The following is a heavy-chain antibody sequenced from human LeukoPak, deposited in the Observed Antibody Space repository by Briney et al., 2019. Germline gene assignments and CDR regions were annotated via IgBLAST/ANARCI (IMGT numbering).Heavy chain of an antibody. V-gene: IGHV1-69*13. CDR2: IIPIFGTA. CDR1: GGTFSSYA. J-gene: IGHJ5*02. Sequence: SVKVSCKASGGTFSSYAISWVRQAPGQGLGWMGGIIPIFGTANYAQKFQGRVTITADESTSTAYMELSSLKSEDTAVYYCAKASGSGSYNWFDPWGQGTLVTVSS. D-gene: IGHD1-26*01. CDR3: AKASGSGSYNWFDP.